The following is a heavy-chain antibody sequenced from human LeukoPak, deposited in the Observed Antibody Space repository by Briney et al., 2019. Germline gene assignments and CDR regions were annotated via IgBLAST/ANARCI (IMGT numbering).Heavy chain of an antibody. CDR2: IASTSSPI. V-gene: IGHV3-48*02. D-gene: IGHD2/OR15-2a*01. J-gene: IGHJ4*02. CDR3: ARDGSNSGPDFDY. CDR1: GFTFNSYS. Sequence: GGSLRLSCAASGFTFNSYSMNWFRQAPGKGLGWVSYIASTSSPIYYADSVKGRFTISRDNARNSLHLQMNSLRDEDTAVYYCARDGSNSGPDFDYWGQGILVTVSS.